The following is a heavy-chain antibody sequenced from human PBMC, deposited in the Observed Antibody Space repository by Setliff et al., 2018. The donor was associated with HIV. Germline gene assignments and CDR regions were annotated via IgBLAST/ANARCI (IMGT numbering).Heavy chain of an antibody. V-gene: IGHV3-23*01. J-gene: IGHJ4*02. Sequence: GGSLRLSCAASGFTFSSYAMNWVRQAPGKGLEWVSAISGSADSTYYVHSVRGRFTISRDNSKNTLYLQMNSLRAEDTAVYYCVKGFPRRYLDSSGYYYFDYWGLGTLVTVSS. CDR2: ISGSADST. CDR1: GFTFSSYA. D-gene: IGHD3-22*01. CDR3: VKGFPRRYLDSSGYYYFDY.